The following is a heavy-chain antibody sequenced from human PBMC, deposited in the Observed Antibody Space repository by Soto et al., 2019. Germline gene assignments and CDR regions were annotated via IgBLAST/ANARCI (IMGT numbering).Heavy chain of an antibody. V-gene: IGHV1-69*06. D-gene: IGHD5-12*01. CDR1: GGTFSSYA. CDR3: ASLTGLHSGYEFGPLPGAFDI. CDR2: IIPIFGTA. J-gene: IGHJ3*02. Sequence: SVKVSCKASGGTFSSYAISWVRQAPGQGLEWMGGIIPIFGTANYAQKFQGRVTITADKSTSTAYMELSSLRSEDTAVYYCASLTGLHSGYEFGPLPGAFDIWGQGTMVTVSS.